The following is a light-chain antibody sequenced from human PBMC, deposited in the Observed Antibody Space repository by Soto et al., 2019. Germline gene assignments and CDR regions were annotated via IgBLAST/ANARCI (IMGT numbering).Light chain of an antibody. J-gene: IGKJ5*01. Sequence: EIVMTQSPATLSLSPGEIATLYFSASQSVSNSLAWYQQKPGQPPRLLIYDVSNRATGIPARFSGSGSGTDFTLTITSLEPEDFAVYFCHQRYNWPRVTFGQGTRLEIK. CDR1: QSVSNS. CDR2: DVS. V-gene: IGKV3-11*01. CDR3: HQRYNWPRVT.